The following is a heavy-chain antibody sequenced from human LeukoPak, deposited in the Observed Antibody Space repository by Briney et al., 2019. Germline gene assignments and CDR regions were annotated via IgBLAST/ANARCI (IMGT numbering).Heavy chain of an antibody. J-gene: IGHJ6*02. V-gene: IGHV4-59*08. CDR1: GGSISSYY. CDR2: IYYSGST. Sequence: PSETLSLTCTVSGGSISSYYWSWIRQPPGKGLEWIGYIYYSGSTNYNPSLKSRVTISVDTSKNQFSLKLSSVTAADTAVYYCARRPAGRSSSWSSDYYYYGMDVWGQGTTVTVSS. D-gene: IGHD6-13*01. CDR3: ARRPAGRSSSWSSDYYYYGMDV.